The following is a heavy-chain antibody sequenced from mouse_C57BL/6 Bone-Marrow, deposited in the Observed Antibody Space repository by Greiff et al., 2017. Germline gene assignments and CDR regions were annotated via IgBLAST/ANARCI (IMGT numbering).Heavy chain of an antibody. CDR1: GFTFSSYG. CDR3: ARRGGVTVFFDY. V-gene: IGHV5-6*01. Sequence: DVQLVESGGDLVKPGGSLKLSCAASGFTFSSYGMSWVRQTPDKRLEWVATISSGGSYTYYPDSVKGRFTISRDNAKNTLYLQMSSLKSEDTAMYYCARRGGVTVFFDYWGQGTTLTVSS. D-gene: IGHD2-1*01. J-gene: IGHJ2*01. CDR2: ISSGGSYT.